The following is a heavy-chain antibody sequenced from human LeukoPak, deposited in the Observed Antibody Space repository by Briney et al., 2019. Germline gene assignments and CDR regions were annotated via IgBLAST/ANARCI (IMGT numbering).Heavy chain of an antibody. D-gene: IGHD3-22*01. CDR3: ATLTLDYYDSSGPFDY. V-gene: IGHV1-18*01. J-gene: IGHJ4*02. Sequence: ASVKVSCKASGYTFTTYGISWVRQAPGQGLEWMGWISAYNGNTNYAQKLQGRVTMTTDTSTSTAYMELRSLRSEDTAVYYCATLTLDYYDSSGPFDYWGQGTLVTVSS. CDR2: ISAYNGNT. CDR1: GYTFTTYG.